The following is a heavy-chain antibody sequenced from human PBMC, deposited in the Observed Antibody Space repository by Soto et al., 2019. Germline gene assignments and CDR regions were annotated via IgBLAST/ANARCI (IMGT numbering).Heavy chain of an antibody. CDR1: GGTFRSYG. CDR2: ILPIFGTT. CDR3: AINYYDSSGYPGY. V-gene: IGHV1-69*01. J-gene: IGHJ4*02. Sequence: QVPLVQSGAEVKTPGSSVKVSCEAYGGTFRSYGITWVRQAPGQGLEWMGGILPIFGTTNYAQKFQGRVTITADESTNVAYMALSSLRSDDTAVYYCAINYYDSSGYPGYWCQGTLVTVSS. D-gene: IGHD3-22*01.